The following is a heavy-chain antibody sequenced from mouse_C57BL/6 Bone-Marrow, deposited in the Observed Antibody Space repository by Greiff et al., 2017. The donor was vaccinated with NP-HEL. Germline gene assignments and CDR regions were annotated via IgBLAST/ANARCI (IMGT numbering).Heavy chain of an antibody. D-gene: IGHD3-2*02. CDR3: ARNPHSSGYHFDY. CDR1: GFSLTSYG. Sequence: VHLVESGPGLVQPSQSLSITCTVSGFSLTSYGVHWVRQSPGKGLEWLGVIWSGGSTDYNAAFISRLSISKDNSKSQVFFKMNSLQADDTAIYYCARNPHSSGYHFDYWGQGTTLTVSS. CDR2: IWSGGST. V-gene: IGHV2-2*01. J-gene: IGHJ2*01.